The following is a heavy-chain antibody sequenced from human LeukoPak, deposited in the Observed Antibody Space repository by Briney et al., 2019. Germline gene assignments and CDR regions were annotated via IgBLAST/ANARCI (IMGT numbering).Heavy chain of an antibody. V-gene: IGHV3-49*03. Sequence: PGRSLRLSCTASGFTFGDYAMSWFRQAPGKGLEWVGFIRSKAYGGTTEYAASVKGRFTISRDDSKSIAYLQMNSLKTEDTAVYYCTRGSLAIAAAYFDYWGQGTLVTVSS. J-gene: IGHJ4*02. D-gene: IGHD6-13*01. CDR3: TRGSLAIAAAYFDY. CDR1: GFTFGDYA. CDR2: IRSKAYGGTT.